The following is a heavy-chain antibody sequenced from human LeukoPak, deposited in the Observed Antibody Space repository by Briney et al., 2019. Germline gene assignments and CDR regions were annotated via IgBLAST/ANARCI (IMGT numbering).Heavy chain of an antibody. V-gene: IGHV3-30*03. CDR1: GFTFSSYG. CDR3: GRHYYYDDSGYYVRPLDY. Sequence: GGSLRLSCAASGFTFSSYGMHWVRQAPGKGLEWVAVISYDGSNKYYADSVKGRFTISRDNSKNTLYLQMDSLRAEDTAVFYCGRHYYYDDSGYYVRPLDYWGQGTLVTVSS. D-gene: IGHD3-22*01. J-gene: IGHJ4*02. CDR2: ISYDGSNK.